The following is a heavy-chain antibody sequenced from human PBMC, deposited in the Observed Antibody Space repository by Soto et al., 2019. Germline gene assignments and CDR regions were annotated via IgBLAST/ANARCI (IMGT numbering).Heavy chain of an antibody. V-gene: IGHV3-30-3*01. CDR2: ISYDGSNK. J-gene: IGHJ3*02. CDR1: GFTFSSYA. D-gene: IGHD2-8*02. CDR3: ARDLVVYAQGPTWDAFDI. Sequence: QVQLVESGGGVVQPGRSLRLSCAASGFTFSSYAMHWVRQAPGKGLEWVAVISYDGSNKYYADSVKGRFTISRDNSKNTLYLQMNSLRAEDTAVYSCARDLVVYAQGPTWDAFDIWGQGTMVTVSS.